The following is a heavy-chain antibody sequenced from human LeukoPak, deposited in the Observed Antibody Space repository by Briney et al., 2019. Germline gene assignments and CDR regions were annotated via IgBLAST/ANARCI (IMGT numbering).Heavy chain of an antibody. V-gene: IGHV4-39*07. J-gene: IGHJ6*03. D-gene: IGHD1-7*01. Sequence: NPSETLSLTCTVSNGSMTSDSYYWAWVRQPPGKGLEWIGTIFYSGKTYYSASLKSRVTVSLDTSKNQFSLKLSSVTAADTAVYYCARDEVTPDDNWNYGYYYYYMDVWGKGTTVTVSS. CDR3: ARDEVTPDDNWNYGYYYYYMDV. CDR2: IFYSGKT. CDR1: NGSMTSDSYY.